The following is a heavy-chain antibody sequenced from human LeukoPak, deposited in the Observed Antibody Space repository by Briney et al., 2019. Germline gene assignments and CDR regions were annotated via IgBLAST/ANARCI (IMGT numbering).Heavy chain of an antibody. CDR2: TDTSGNYI. CDR1: GFTFSNYG. CDR3: ARGRSIALLRGVAMSDGFDI. J-gene: IGHJ3*02. D-gene: IGHD3-10*01. V-gene: IGHV3-21*06. Sequence: GGSLRLSCEASGFTFSNYGMNWVRQAPGKGLEWVSFTDTSGNYIYYGDSVKGRFTISRDNARNLLFLQMNGLRAEDTAVYYCARGRSIALLRGVAMSDGFDIWGQGAMVAVSS.